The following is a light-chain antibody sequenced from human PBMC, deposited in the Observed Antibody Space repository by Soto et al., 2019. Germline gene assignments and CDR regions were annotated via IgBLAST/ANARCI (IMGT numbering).Light chain of an antibody. CDR3: QQYYSSPT. CDR2: WTS. Sequence: DIVMTQSPDSLAVSLGERATINCKSSQSIFHITDNNYCLAWYQHKPGQPPRLLIYWTSARESGVPDRFSGGGSGTDFTLTISSLQAEDVAVYYCQQYYSSPTFGQGTRLEIK. J-gene: IGKJ5*01. V-gene: IGKV4-1*01. CDR1: QSIFHITDNNYC.